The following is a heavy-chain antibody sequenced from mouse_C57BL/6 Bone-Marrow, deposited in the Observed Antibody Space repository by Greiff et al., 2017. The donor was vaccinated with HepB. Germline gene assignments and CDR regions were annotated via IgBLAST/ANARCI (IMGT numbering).Heavy chain of an antibody. CDR2: IDPETGGT. Sequence: VQLQQSGAELVRPGASVTLSCKASGYTFTDYEMHWVKQTPVHSLEWIGAIDPETGGTAYNQKFKGKAILTADKSSSTAYMELRSLTSEDSAVYYCTRNNYGNAMDYWGQGTSVTVSS. J-gene: IGHJ4*01. CDR1: GYTFTDYE. V-gene: IGHV1-15*01. CDR3: TRNNYGNAMDY. D-gene: IGHD1-1*01.